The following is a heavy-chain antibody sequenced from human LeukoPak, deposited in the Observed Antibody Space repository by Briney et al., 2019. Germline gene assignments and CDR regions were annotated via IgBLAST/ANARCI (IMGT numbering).Heavy chain of an antibody. CDR3: ARETTYGSGSFDNDAFDI. V-gene: IGHV4-38-2*02. CDR2: IYHSGST. J-gene: IGHJ3*02. Sequence: SETLSLTCAVSSYSISSGYYWGWIRQPPGKGLEWIGSIYHSGSTYYNPSLKSRVAISVDTSKNQFSLKLSSVTAADTAVYYCARETTYGSGSFDNDAFDIWGQGTMVTVSS. CDR1: SYSISSGYY. D-gene: IGHD3-10*01.